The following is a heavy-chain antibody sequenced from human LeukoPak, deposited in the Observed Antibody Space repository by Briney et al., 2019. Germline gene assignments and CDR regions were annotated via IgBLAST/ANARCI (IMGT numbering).Heavy chain of an antibody. CDR2: ISAYNGNT. J-gene: IGHJ4*02. CDR1: GYTFTSYG. CDR3: ARGQERYCSGGSCYTTRGNRGDY. V-gene: IGHV1-18*01. D-gene: IGHD2-15*01. Sequence: ASVKVSCKASGYTFTSYGISWVRQAPGQGLEWMGWISAYNGNTNYARKLQGRVTMTTDTSTSTAYMELRSLRSDDTAVYYCARGQERYCSGGSCYTTRGNRGDYWGQGTLVTVSS.